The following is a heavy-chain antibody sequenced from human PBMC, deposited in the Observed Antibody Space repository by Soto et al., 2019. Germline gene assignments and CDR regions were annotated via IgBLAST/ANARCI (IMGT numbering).Heavy chain of an antibody. CDR2: INAGNGNT. J-gene: IGHJ6*03. CDR1: GYTFTSYA. D-gene: IGHD3-10*01. V-gene: IGHV1-3*01. Sequence: ASVKVSCKASGYTFTSYAMHWVRQAPGQRLEWMGWINAGNGNTKYSQKFQGRVTITRDTSASTAYMELSSLRSEDTAVYYCARDGDYYGSERIYYYYYYYMDVWGKGTKVTVSS. CDR3: ARDGDYYGSERIYYYYYYYMDV.